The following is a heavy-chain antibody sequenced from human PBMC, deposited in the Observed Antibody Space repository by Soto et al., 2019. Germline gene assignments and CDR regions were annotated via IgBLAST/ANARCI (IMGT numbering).Heavy chain of an antibody. V-gene: IGHV2-5*02. CDR2: VSWDDDK. CDR1: GFSLSTSGVG. D-gene: IGHD1-26*01. Sequence: SGPTLVNPTQTLTLTCTFSGFSLSTSGVGVGRIRQPPGKAMEWLALVSWDDDKRYRPSLKSRLTITKDTSKNQVVLTMTNVDPVDTATYYCAHCNVAGSYQYYFQFWGQGALVTVSS. J-gene: IGHJ4*02. CDR3: AHCNVAGSYQYYFQF.